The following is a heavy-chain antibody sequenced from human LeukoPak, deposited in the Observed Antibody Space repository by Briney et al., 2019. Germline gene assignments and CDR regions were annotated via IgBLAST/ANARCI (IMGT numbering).Heavy chain of an antibody. V-gene: IGHV4-34*01. J-gene: IGHJ4*02. D-gene: IGHD7-27*01. CDR1: GGSFSGYY. Sequence: SETLSLTCAVYGGSFSGYYWSWIRQPPGKGLEWIGEINHSGSTNYNPSLKSRVTISVDTSKSQFSLKLSSVTAADTAVYYCARGLGTTTDYWGQGTLVTVSS. CDR2: INHSGST. CDR3: ARGLGTTTDY.